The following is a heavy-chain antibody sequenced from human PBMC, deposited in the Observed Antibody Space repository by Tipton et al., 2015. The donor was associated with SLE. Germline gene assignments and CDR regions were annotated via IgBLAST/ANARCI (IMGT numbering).Heavy chain of an antibody. J-gene: IGHJ4*02. CDR2: IKPDGDDK. V-gene: IGHV3-7*01. D-gene: IGHD3-10*01. Sequence: SLRLSCAASGFSFSSRWMSWVRQAPGKGLEWVANIKPDGDDKYYVDSVKGRFTISRDNAENSLYLQMNSLRAEDTAVYYCARSGRRESPPDYWGQGTLVTVSS. CDR3: ARSGRRESPPDY. CDR1: GFSFSSRW.